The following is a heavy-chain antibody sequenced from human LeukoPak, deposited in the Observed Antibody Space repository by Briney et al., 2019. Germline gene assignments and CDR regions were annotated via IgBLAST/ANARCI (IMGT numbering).Heavy chain of an antibody. CDR1: GFSFSTYT. Sequence: GGSLRLSCVASGFSFSTYTFNWVRQAPGKGLEWLSYISSGGLTIFYADSVKGRFTISRDNTKNAIYLDMTNLRAEDTAVYYCARDFDYGDYIDFWGQGTLVAVSS. CDR3: ARDFDYGDYIDF. CDR2: ISSGGLTI. J-gene: IGHJ4*02. D-gene: IGHD4/OR15-4a*01. V-gene: IGHV3-48*04.